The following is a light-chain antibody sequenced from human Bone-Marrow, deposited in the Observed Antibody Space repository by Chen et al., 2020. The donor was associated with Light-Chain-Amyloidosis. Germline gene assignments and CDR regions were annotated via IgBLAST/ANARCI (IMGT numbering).Light chain of an antibody. V-gene: IGLV3-21*02. CDR2: DDS. J-gene: IGLJ3*02. CDR3: QVWDRSSDRPV. Sequence: SYVLTQPSSVSVAPGQTATIACGGNNIGSTRVHWYQQTPGQAPLLVVYDDSDRHSGIPERLSGSNSGNTATLPISRVEAGDEADYYCQVWDRSSDRPVFGGGTKLTVL. CDR1: NIGSTR.